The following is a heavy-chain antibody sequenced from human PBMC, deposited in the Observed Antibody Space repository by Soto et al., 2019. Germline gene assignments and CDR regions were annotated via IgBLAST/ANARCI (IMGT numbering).Heavy chain of an antibody. CDR1: GGSISSYY. CDR2: IYYSGST. V-gene: IGHV4-59*01. Sequence: SETLSLTCPVSGGSISSYYWGWIRKPPGKGLEWIGYIYYSGSTNYNPSLKSRVTISVDTSKNQFSLKLSSVTAADTAVYYCARGLVDTAMGYSFDYWGQGTLVTVSS. D-gene: IGHD5-18*01. J-gene: IGHJ4*02. CDR3: ARGLVDTAMGYSFDY.